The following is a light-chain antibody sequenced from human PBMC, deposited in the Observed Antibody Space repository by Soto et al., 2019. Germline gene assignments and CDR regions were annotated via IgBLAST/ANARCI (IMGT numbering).Light chain of an antibody. CDR3: SSYTSSSTYV. Sequence: QYALTQPASVSGSPGQSITISCNGTSSDVGAYNFVSWYQQHPGKVPKLMIFDVSSRPSGVSDRFSGSKSGNTASLTISGLPAEDEGDYYCSSYTSSSTYVFGSGTKLTVL. CDR1: SSDVGAYNF. V-gene: IGLV2-14*03. J-gene: IGLJ1*01. CDR2: DVS.